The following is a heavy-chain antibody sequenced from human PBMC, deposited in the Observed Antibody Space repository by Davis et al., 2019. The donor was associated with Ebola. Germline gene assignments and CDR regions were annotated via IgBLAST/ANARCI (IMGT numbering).Heavy chain of an antibody. CDR1: GYTFTSYY. CDR3: ARNGVLWFRELSFNWFDP. Sequence: ASVKVSCKASGYTFTSYYMHWVRQAPGQGLEWMGIINPSGGSTSYAQKFQGRVTMTTDTSTSTAYMELRSLRSDDTAVYYCARNGVLWFRELSFNWFDPWGQGTLVTVSS. J-gene: IGHJ5*02. D-gene: IGHD3-10*01. V-gene: IGHV1-46*01. CDR2: INPSGGST.